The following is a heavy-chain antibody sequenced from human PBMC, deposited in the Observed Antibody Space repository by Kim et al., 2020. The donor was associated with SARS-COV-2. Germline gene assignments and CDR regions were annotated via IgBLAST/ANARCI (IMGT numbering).Heavy chain of an antibody. Sequence: GGSLRLSCAASGFTFSDYYMSWIRQAPGKGLEWVSYISSSSSYTNYADSVKGRFTISRDNAKNSLYLQMNSLRAEDTAVYYCAREQSWDCSGGSCYANWFDPWGQGTLVTVSS. CDR1: GFTFSDYY. D-gene: IGHD2-15*01. CDR2: ISSSSSYT. J-gene: IGHJ5*02. V-gene: IGHV3-11*06. CDR3: AREQSWDCSGGSCYANWFDP.